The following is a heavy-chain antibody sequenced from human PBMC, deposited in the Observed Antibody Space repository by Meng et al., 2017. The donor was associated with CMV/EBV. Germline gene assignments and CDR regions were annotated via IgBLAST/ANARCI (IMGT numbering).Heavy chain of an antibody. Sequence: GESLKISCAASGFTFSSYGMHWVRQAPGKGLEWVAFIRYDGSNKYYADSVKGRFTISRDNSKNTLYLQMNSLRAEDTAVYYCAKVMTTVTIPLGYWGQGTLVTVSS. CDR1: GFTFSSYG. D-gene: IGHD4-11*01. V-gene: IGHV3-30*02. CDR3: AKVMTTVTIPLGY. CDR2: IRYDGSNK. J-gene: IGHJ4*02.